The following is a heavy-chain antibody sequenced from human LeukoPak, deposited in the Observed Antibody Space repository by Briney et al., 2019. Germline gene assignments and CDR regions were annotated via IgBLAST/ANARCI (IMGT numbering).Heavy chain of an antibody. CDR3: SSLAYYGSDHSDGPFDP. CDR2: IEPSDSYT. D-gene: IGHD3-10*01. Sequence: GESLNTSGQGSGFRFTNYWFGGARQMPGKGREWMGRIEPSDSYTSYRPYLHGHVSISANKSNSTAYLQWSSLKASDTAMYYCSSLAYYGSDHSDGPFDPWGQGTLVTVSS. J-gene: IGHJ5*02. V-gene: IGHV5-10-1*01. CDR1: GFRFTNYW.